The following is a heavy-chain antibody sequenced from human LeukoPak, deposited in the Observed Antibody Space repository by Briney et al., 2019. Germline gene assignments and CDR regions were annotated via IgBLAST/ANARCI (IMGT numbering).Heavy chain of an antibody. V-gene: IGHV1-8*01. CDR1: GYPFTSYE. Sequence: ASVKVSCKASGYPFTSYEINWVRQATGQGLEWMGGMNPNSGNTGYAQKFQGRVTMTRNTSISTAYMELSSLRSEDTAVYYCARGRGKYSSLDYWGQGTLVTVSS. D-gene: IGHD5-18*01. CDR3: ARGRGKYSSLDY. CDR2: MNPNSGNT. J-gene: IGHJ4*02.